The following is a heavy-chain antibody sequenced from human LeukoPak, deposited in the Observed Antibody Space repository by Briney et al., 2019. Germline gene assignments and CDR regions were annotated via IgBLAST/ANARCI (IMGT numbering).Heavy chain of an antibody. CDR1: EFTFSNYG. CDR3: VRRVNSGTYYYFDY. Sequence: GRSLRLSCAASEFTFSNYGVKWVRQAPGKWLVWVSLINGDGRSTNYADSVKGRFTISRDDGKITLYLQMNSLRAEDTAVYYCVRRVNSGTYYYFDYWGQGTLVTVSS. J-gene: IGHJ4*02. CDR2: INGDGRST. D-gene: IGHD1-26*01. V-gene: IGHV3-74*01.